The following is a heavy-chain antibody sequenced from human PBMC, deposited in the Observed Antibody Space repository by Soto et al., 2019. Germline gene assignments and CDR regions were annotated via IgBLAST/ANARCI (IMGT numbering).Heavy chain of an antibody. CDR2: ISWNSGTI. Sequence: ESGGGLVQPGRSLRLSCAASGFIFDDYAMHWVRQAPGKGLEWVSSISWNSGTIVYAASVKGRFTISRDNAKNSLYLQMNSLRTVDTAFYYCTKGRSTSCFAPVDYWGQGTLVTVSS. CDR1: GFIFDDYA. D-gene: IGHD2-2*01. J-gene: IGHJ4*02. CDR3: TKGRSTSCFAPVDY. V-gene: IGHV3-9*01.